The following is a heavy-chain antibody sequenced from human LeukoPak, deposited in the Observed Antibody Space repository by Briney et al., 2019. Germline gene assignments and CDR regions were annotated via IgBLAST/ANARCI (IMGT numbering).Heavy chain of an antibody. J-gene: IGHJ5*02. Sequence: PSETLSLTCTVSGGSIDSNSWTWIRQPPGKGLEWIGYIYYSGTTNYNPSLKSRVTMSADMSKNQFSLKLSSVTAADTAVYYCARRSSSWKNWFDPWGQGTLVTVSS. CDR3: ARRSSSWKNWFDP. CDR1: GGSIDSNS. D-gene: IGHD6-13*01. V-gene: IGHV4-59*01. CDR2: IYYSGTT.